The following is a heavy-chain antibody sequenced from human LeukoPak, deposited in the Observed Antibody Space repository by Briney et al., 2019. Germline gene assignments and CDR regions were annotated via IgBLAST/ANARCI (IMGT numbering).Heavy chain of an antibody. J-gene: IGHJ4*02. V-gene: IGHV3-9*03. D-gene: IGHD6-19*01. Sequence: PGGSLRLSCAASGFTFDDYAMHWVRQAPGKGLEWGSGISWNSGSIGYADSVKGRFTISRDNAKNSLYLQMNSLRAEDMALYYCAKDHRALAVAGHFDYWGQGTLVTVSS. CDR1: GFTFDDYA. CDR2: ISWNSGSI. CDR3: AKDHRALAVAGHFDY.